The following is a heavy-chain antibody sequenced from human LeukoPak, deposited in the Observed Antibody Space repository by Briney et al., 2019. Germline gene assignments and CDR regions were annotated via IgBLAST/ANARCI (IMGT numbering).Heavy chain of an antibody. D-gene: IGHD3-3*01. CDR3: ASRYESYDFWSGYPDTKKRYYYYGMDV. Sequence: GASVKVSCQAPGGTFSSYTISWVRQAPGQGLEWMGRIIPILGIANYAQKFQGRVTINADKSTSTAYMELSSLRSEDTAVYYCASRYESYDFWSGYPDTKKRYYYYGMDVWGQGTTVTVSS. CDR1: GGTFSSYT. J-gene: IGHJ6*02. CDR2: IIPILGIA. V-gene: IGHV1-69*02.